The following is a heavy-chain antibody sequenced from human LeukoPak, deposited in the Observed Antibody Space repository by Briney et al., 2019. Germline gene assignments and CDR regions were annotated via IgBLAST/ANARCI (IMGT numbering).Heavy chain of an antibody. D-gene: IGHD1-26*01. CDR2: MTTSGNTI. CDR3: ARVGGATAVTMYFEY. Sequence: PGGSLRLSCVVSGITFSGYSMIWVRQAPGKGLEWLPFMTTSGNTIFYAESVKDRFTISRDNAKKSLYLQMNRLRDEDTAVYYCARVGGATAVTMYFEYWGQGTLVTVTS. CDR1: GITFSGYS. J-gene: IGHJ4*02. V-gene: IGHV3-48*02.